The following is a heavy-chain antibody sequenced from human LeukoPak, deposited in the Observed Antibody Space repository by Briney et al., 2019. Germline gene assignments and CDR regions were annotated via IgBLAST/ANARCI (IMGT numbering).Heavy chain of an antibody. CDR1: GFTFSSYN. CDR2: ISSSSKTI. D-gene: IGHD2-2*01. Sequence: PGGSLRLSCAASGFTFSSYNMNWVRQAPGKGLEWVSYISSSSKTIYYADSVKGRFTISRDNPKNSLYLQMNSLRDEDTAVYYCARGFCGSTSCFLRGGFDIWGQGTMVTVSS. CDR3: ARGFCGSTSCFLRGGFDI. V-gene: IGHV3-48*02. J-gene: IGHJ3*02.